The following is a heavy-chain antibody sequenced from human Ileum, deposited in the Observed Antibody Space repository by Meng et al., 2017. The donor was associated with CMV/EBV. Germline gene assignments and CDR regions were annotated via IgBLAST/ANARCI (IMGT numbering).Heavy chain of an antibody. CDR2: INPNSGGT. D-gene: IGHD2-2*02. J-gene: IGHJ4*02. V-gene: IGHV1-2*02. CDR3: ARGRLIVVVPPAIAIDY. CDR1: GYIFTDYY. Sequence: ASVKVSCKASGYIFTDYYLHWLRRTPGQRPEWMGWINPNSGGTNFAQEFQGRVSLTRDTSINTAFMELSGLRSDDTAVYYCARGRLIVVVPPAIAIDYWGQGTLVTVSS.